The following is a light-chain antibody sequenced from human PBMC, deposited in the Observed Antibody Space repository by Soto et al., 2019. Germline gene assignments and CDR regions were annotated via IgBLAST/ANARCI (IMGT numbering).Light chain of an antibody. CDR1: QGVNRK. CDR2: GAS. Sequence: DIVMTQSPATLSVAPGERVTFSCRASQGVNRKLAWYQHKPGQAPRLLISGASTGATGIPARFSGSGSGTEFTLTISSLQSEDCAIYYCQQYHTWPITFGGGNKVEIK. CDR3: QQYHTWPIT. V-gene: IGKV3-15*01. J-gene: IGKJ4*01.